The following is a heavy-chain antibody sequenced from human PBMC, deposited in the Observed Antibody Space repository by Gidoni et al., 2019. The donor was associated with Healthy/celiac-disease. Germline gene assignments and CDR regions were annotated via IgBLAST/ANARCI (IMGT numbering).Heavy chain of an antibody. Sequence: EVQLVQSGAEVKKPGESLRISWEGSGYSFTSYWISWVRQMPGKGLEWMGRIDPSDSYTNYSPSFQGHVTISADKSISTAYLQWSSLKASDTAMYYCARHYYDSSGYPYWGQGTLVTVSS. V-gene: IGHV5-10-1*03. CDR1: GYSFTSYW. D-gene: IGHD3-22*01. CDR3: ARHYYDSSGYPY. CDR2: IDPSDSYT. J-gene: IGHJ4*02.